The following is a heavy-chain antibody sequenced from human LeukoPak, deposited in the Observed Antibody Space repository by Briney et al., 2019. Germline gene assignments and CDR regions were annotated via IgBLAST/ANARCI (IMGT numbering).Heavy chain of an antibody. CDR1: GFTFSDYY. J-gene: IGHJ6*02. D-gene: IGHD1-26*01. Sequence: GGSLRLSCAASGFTFSDYYMSWIRQAPGKGLEWVSYISSSGSTIYYADSVKGRFTISRDNAKNSLYLQMNSLRAEDTAVYYCARDDGSGATMSYYYGMDVWGQGTTVTVSS. CDR2: ISSSGSTI. V-gene: IGHV3-11*04. CDR3: ARDDGSGATMSYYYGMDV.